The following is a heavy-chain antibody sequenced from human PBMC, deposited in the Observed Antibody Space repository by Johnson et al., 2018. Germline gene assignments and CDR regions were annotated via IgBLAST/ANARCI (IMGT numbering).Heavy chain of an antibody. CDR3: AREAAAGPERKYYYYGMDV. Sequence: EVQLVESGGGLVQPGGSLRLSCAASGFVFSSYWMSWVRQAPGKGLEWVAHIKYDGSEKYYVDSVKGRFTTPRDTAKKSLYLQIYSRGAEETAVYYCAREAAAGPERKYYYYGMDVWCQGTTVTVSS. CDR2: IKYDGSEK. V-gene: IGHV3-7*01. J-gene: IGHJ6*02. CDR1: GFVFSSYW. D-gene: IGHD6-13*01.